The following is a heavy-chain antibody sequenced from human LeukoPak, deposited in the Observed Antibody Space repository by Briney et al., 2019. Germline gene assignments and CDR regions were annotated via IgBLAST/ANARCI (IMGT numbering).Heavy chain of an antibody. CDR1: GFTFSGYA. D-gene: IGHD2-8*02. J-gene: IGHJ4*02. Sequence: GGSLRLSCAASGFTFSGYAMYWVRRAPGKGLEWVAVISNDGNNKYYADSVKGRFTISRDNSKNTLYLQMNSLRAEDTAVYYCASDFRPYNIRWCLDYWGQGTLVTVSS. CDR2: ISNDGNNK. V-gene: IGHV3-30-3*01. CDR3: ASDFRPYNIRWCLDY.